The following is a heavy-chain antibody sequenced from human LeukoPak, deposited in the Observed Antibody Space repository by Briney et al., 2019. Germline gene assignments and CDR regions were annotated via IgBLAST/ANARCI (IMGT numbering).Heavy chain of an antibody. Sequence: SETLSLTCTVSGGSISSYYWSWIRQPPGEGLEWIGYIYYSGSTNYNPSLKSRVTISVDTSKNQFSLKLSSVTAADTAVYYCARTGPTIFGVVGFDYWGQGTLVTVSS. J-gene: IGHJ4*02. V-gene: IGHV4-59*01. CDR2: IYYSGST. CDR1: GGSISSYY. D-gene: IGHD3-3*01. CDR3: ARTGPTIFGVVGFDY.